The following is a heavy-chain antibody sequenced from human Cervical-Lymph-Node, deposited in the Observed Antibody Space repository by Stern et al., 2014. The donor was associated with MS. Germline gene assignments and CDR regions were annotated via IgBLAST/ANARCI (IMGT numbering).Heavy chain of an antibody. D-gene: IGHD6-13*01. J-gene: IGHJ5*02. V-gene: IGHV1-18*01. CDR3: AREQCIAGCWLDP. Sequence: VQLVQSGAEVKKPGASVRVSCKASGYTFTTYGFSWVRQAPGQGLEWMGWISARSGNTKYAQKVQDRITLTTDTSTSTAYMELRSLRYDDTAIYYCAREQCIAGCWLDPWGQGTLVTVSS. CDR1: GYTFTTYG. CDR2: ISARSGNT.